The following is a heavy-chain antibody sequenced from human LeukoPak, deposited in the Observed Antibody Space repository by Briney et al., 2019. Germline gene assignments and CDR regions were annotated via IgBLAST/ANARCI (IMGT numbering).Heavy chain of an antibody. D-gene: IGHD5-12*01. CDR1: GAALNIGHA. J-gene: IGHJ5*02. V-gene: IGHV1-69*04. Sequence: GASVKVSCKAFGAALNIGHAFIWARQAPGQGLQWMGRMIPFLGEVNYAQNFQGRVSFTADRSTATMYTELKRLRLDDTAIYYCSPCGHAYDWFGPWGQGTLVTVSA. CDR2: MIPFLGEV. CDR3: SPCGHAYDWFGP.